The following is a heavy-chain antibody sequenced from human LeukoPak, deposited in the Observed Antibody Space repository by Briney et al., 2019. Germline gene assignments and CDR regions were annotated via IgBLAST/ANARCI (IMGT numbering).Heavy chain of an antibody. CDR3: VVVVEPPDSDGFDV. V-gene: IGHV3-74*01. Sequence: GGSLRLSCAASGFTFGNSWVHWVRQAPGKGLVWVSLINADGSTATFADSVKGRFTISRDNARNTLSLQMNSLTIEDTAVYYCVVVVEPPDSDGFDVWGQGTMITVSS. CDR2: INADGSTA. J-gene: IGHJ3*01. D-gene: IGHD1-14*01. CDR1: GFTFGNSW.